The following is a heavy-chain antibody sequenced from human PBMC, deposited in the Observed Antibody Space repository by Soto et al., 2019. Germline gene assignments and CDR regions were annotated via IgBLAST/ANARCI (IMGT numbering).Heavy chain of an antibody. V-gene: IGHV3-23*01. CDR2: ISGSGGST. CDR1: GFTFSSYA. CDR3: ATKDVGYDSSGYRFCPWHY. D-gene: IGHD3-22*01. Sequence: GGSLRLSCAASGFTFSSYAMSWVRQAPGKGLEWVSAISGSGGSTYYADSVKGRFTISRDNSKNTLYLQMNSLRAEDTAVYYCATKDVGYDSSGYRFCPWHYWGQGTLVPVSS. J-gene: IGHJ4*02.